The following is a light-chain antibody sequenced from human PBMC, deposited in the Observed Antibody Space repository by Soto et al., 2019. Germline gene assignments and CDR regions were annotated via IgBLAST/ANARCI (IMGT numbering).Light chain of an antibody. Sequence: EIVLTQSPGTLSLSPGERATLSCRASQSVSSSYLAWYQQKPDQAPRLLIYGASSRATGIPDRFSGSGSGTDFTLTISRLEPEDFALDFCQQYGSSPPMYTFGQGTKLEIK. CDR3: QQYGSSPPMYT. J-gene: IGKJ2*01. V-gene: IGKV3-20*01. CDR2: GAS. CDR1: QSVSSSY.